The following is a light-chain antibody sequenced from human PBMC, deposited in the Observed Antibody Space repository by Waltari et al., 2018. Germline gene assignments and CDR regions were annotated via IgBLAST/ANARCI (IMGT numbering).Light chain of an antibody. Sequence: QSALTQPASVSGTPGQSITISCTGTTSAVGNYDLVSWYQQHPGKAPKLLICEVNKRPSGVSSRFSGYKSGNTASLTISGLQAEDEADYYCCSYAGRGTYVFGSGTKVTVL. V-gene: IGLV2-23*02. J-gene: IGLJ1*01. CDR3: CSYAGRGTYV. CDR1: TSAVGNYDL. CDR2: EVN.